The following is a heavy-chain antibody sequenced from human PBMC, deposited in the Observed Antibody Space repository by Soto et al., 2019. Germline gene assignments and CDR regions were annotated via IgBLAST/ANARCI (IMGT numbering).Heavy chain of an antibody. CDR1: GGSISSYY. Sequence: QVQLQESGPGLVKPSETLSLTCTVSGGSISSYYWSWIRQPPGKGLEWIGYIYYSGSTNYNPSLRRRVTKSVATSNNQSSLMLTFVAAANTVVYYCANNYGNAFEIWGQGTLVTVSS. CDR2: IYYSGST. D-gene: IGHD3-10*01. J-gene: IGHJ3*02. V-gene: IGHV4-59*01. CDR3: ANNYGNAFEI.